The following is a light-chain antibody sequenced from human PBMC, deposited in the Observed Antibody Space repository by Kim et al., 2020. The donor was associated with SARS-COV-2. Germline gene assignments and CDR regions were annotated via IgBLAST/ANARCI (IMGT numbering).Light chain of an antibody. CDR3: AAWEDSLNGR. J-gene: IGLJ2*01. Sequence: ELTQPPSASGTPGQRVTISCSGSSSNVGSNTVNWYQQLPGTAPKLLIYSNNQRPSGVPDRFSGSKSGTSASLAISGLQSEDEADYYCAAWEDSLNGRLGGGTQLTVL. CDR1: SSNVGSNT. CDR2: SNN. V-gene: IGLV1-44*01.